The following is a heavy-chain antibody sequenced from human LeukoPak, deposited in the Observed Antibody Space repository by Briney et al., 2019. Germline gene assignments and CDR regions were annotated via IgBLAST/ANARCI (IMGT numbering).Heavy chain of an antibody. V-gene: IGHV1-18*01. D-gene: IGHD3-10*01. J-gene: IGHJ6*03. Sequence: ASVKVSCKASGYTFTSYGISRVRQAPGQGLEWMGWISAYNGNTNYAQKLQGRVTMTTDTSTSTAYMELRSLRSDDTAVYYCARTARVTMVRGVPYYYYYMDVWGKGTTVTISS. CDR3: ARTARVTMVRGVPYYYYYMDV. CDR1: GYTFTSYG. CDR2: ISAYNGNT.